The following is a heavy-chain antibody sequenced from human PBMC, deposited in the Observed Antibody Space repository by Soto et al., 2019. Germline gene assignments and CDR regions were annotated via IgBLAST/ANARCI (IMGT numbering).Heavy chain of an antibody. CDR3: ARVFPLYSRETRVHDY. V-gene: IGHV3-48*02. CDR2: ISSSSSTI. D-gene: IGHD6-13*01. CDR1: GFTFSSYS. J-gene: IGHJ4*02. Sequence: HPGGSLRLSCAASGFTFSSYSMNWVRQAPGKGLEWVSYISSSSSTIYYADSVKGRFTISRDNAKNSLYLQMNSLRDEDTAVYYCARVFPLYSRETRVHDYWGQGTLVTVSS.